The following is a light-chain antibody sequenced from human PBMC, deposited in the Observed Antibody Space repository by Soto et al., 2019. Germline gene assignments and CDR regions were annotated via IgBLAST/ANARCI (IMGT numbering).Light chain of an antibody. J-gene: IGLJ1*01. CDR1: STDFVTYNR. Sequence: QSAMTQPPAVSGSPGQSVTISCTGTSTDFVTYNRVSWYQQPPGTAPKLIVYEASNRPSGVPDRFSGSKSGNTASLTISGLQAADEADYYCSLYIREHPTVFGFGTKVT. V-gene: IGLV2-18*01. CDR3: SLYIREHPTV. CDR2: EAS.